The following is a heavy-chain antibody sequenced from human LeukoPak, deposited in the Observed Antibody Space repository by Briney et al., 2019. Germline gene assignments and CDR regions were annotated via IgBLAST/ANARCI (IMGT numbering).Heavy chain of an antibody. CDR3: ARDRSSVGYSDYDYFFDY. CDR1: GGSFSSYY. CDR2: IYTSGST. Sequence: SETLSLTCAVYGGSFSSYYWSWIRQPAGKGLEWIGRIYTSGSTNYNPSLKSRVTMSVDTSKNQFSLKLSSVTAADTAVYYCARDRSSVGYSDYDYFFDYWGQGTLVTVSS. J-gene: IGHJ4*02. V-gene: IGHV4-4*07. D-gene: IGHD5-12*01.